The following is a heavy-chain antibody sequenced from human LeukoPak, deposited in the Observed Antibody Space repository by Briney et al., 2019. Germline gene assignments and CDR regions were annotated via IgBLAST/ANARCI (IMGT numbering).Heavy chain of an antibody. CDR1: GGSISSSSYY. Sequence: SETLSLTCTVSGGSISSSSYYWGWIRQPPGKGLEWIGSIYYSGSTYYNPSLKSRVTISVDTSKNQFSLKLSSVTAADTAVYYCARIYDYIWGSYPAKPFDYWGQGTLVTVSS. CDR3: ARIYDYIWGSYPAKPFDY. CDR2: IYYSGST. J-gene: IGHJ4*02. V-gene: IGHV4-39*01. D-gene: IGHD3-16*02.